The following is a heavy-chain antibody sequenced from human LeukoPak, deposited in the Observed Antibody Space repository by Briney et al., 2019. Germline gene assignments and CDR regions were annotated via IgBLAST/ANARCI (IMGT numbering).Heavy chain of an antibody. Sequence: GGSLRLSCAGSGFTFSSYGMSWVRQAPGKGLEWVSAISGSGGSTYYADSVKGRFTISRDNSKNTLYLQMNSLRAEDTAVYYCAKDGYNYFYFDYWGQGTLVTVSS. CDR2: ISGSGGST. J-gene: IGHJ4*02. CDR3: AKDGYNYFYFDY. V-gene: IGHV3-23*01. D-gene: IGHD5-24*01. CDR1: GFTFSSYG.